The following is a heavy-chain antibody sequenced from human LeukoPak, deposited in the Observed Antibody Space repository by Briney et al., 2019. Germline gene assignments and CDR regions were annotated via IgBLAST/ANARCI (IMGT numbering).Heavy chain of an antibody. Sequence: SETLSLTCTVSGYSISGGYYWGWIRQPPGKGLEWIGEINHSGSTNYNPSLKSRVTISVDTSKNQFSLKLSSVTAADTAVYYCARDDSSSDYYYMDVWGKGTTVTVSS. CDR1: GYSISGGYY. CDR2: INHSGST. D-gene: IGHD6-6*01. CDR3: ARDDSSSDYYYMDV. V-gene: IGHV4-38-2*02. J-gene: IGHJ6*03.